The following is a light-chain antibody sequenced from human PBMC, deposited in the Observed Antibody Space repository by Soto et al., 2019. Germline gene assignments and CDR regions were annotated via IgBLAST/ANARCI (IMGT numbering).Light chain of an antibody. CDR3: ETWDGNTRV. Sequence: PVLTQSSSASASLGSSVKLTCTLSSGHSGYIIAWHQQQPGKAPRYLMKLEGSGSSNRGSEVPDRFSGSSSGAKRYLTISNLQSEDEADYYCETWDGNTRVFGGGTKLTVL. CDR1: SGHSGYI. V-gene: IGLV4-60*03. J-gene: IGLJ3*02. CDR2: LEGSGSS.